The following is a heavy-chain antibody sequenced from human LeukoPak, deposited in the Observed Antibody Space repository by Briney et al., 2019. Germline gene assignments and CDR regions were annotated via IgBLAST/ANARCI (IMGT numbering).Heavy chain of an antibody. D-gene: IGHD6-19*01. CDR3: ARGHSSGRDYYFDT. Sequence: GASVKVSCKASGYTFTSYGINWVRQAPGQGLEWMGWISGYSGSTNYAQKLQGRVTMTTDTSTTTAYMELRSLKSDDTAVYYCARGHSSGRDYYFDTWGQGTLVTVSS. V-gene: IGHV1-18*01. CDR1: GYTFTSYG. J-gene: IGHJ4*02. CDR2: ISGYSGST.